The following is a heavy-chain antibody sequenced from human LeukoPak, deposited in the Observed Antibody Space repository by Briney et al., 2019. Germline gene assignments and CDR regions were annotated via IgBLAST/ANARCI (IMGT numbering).Heavy chain of an antibody. J-gene: IGHJ6*03. D-gene: IGHD3-10*01. Sequence: ASVKVSCKASGYTFSSYGISWVRQAPGQGLEWMGGIIPIFGTANYAQKFQGRVTITADESTSTAYMELSSLRSEDTAVYYCARGNGSGSYFGYYYMDVWGKGTTVTISS. CDR3: ARGNGSGSYFGYYYMDV. V-gene: IGHV1-69*13. CDR2: IIPIFGTA. CDR1: GYTFSSYG.